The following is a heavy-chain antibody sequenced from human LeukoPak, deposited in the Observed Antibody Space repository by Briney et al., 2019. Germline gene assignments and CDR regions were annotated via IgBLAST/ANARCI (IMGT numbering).Heavy chain of an antibody. D-gene: IGHD1-26*01. J-gene: IGHJ4*02. CDR1: GGSVSSGSYY. V-gene: IGHV4-61*01. CDR3: ARDSGSYGGPDY. CDR2: IYYSGST. Sequence: SETLSLTCTVSGGSVSSGSYYWSWIRQPPGKGLEWIGYIYYSGSTNYNPSLKSRVTISVDTSKNQFSVKLSSVTAADTAVYYCARDSGSYGGPDYWGQGTLVTVSS.